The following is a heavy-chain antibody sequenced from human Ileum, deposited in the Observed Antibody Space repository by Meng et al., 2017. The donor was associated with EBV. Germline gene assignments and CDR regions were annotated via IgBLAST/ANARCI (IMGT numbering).Heavy chain of an antibody. CDR1: GDSISSYY. V-gene: IGHV4-59*01. CDR3: ARGGRVTMILGGAFDQ. CDR2: IFHIGST. D-gene: IGHD3-22*01. Sequence: QVQLQESGPGRVKPSEXLSLTCTVSGDSISSYYWSWIRQPPGHGLEWIGYIFHIGSTNYHPSLKSRVTISVDTSKNQFSLRLSSVTAADTAVYYCARGGRVTMILGGAFDQWGQGTLVTVSS. J-gene: IGHJ4*02.